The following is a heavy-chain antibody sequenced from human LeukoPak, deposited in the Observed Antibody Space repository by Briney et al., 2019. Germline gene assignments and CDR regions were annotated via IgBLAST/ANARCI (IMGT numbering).Heavy chain of an antibody. CDR1: GFTFSTYA. Sequence: GGSLRLSCAASGFTFSTYAMSWVRLAPGKGLEWVSAITGSGDKTEDADSVKGRFTISRDNSNNMLYLQMNSLRDEDKAVYYCAKCSTSCYSNFFHPWGQGTLVTVSS. J-gene: IGHJ5*02. CDR2: ITGSGDKT. CDR3: AKCSTSCYSNFFHP. V-gene: IGHV3-23*01. D-gene: IGHD2-2*01.